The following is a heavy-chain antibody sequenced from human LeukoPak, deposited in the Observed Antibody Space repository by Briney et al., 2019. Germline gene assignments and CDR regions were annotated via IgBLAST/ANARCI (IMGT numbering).Heavy chain of an antibody. J-gene: IGHJ5*02. Sequence: SETLSLTCTVSGYSISSGYYWGWIRPPPGKGLEWIGSIYHSGSTYYNPSLKSRVTISVDTSKNQFSLKLSSVTAADTAVYYCARNCSSTSCSNWFDPWGQGTLVTVSS. D-gene: IGHD2-2*01. CDR3: ARNCSSTSCSNWFDP. V-gene: IGHV4-38-2*02. CDR2: IYHSGST. CDR1: GYSISSGYY.